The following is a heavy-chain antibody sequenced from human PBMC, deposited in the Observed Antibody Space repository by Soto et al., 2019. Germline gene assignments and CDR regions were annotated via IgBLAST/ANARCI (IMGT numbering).Heavy chain of an antibody. CDR2: IIPILGIA. Sequence: QVQLVQSGAEVKKPGSSVKVSCKASGGTFSSYTISWVRQAPGQGLEWMGRIIPILGIANYAQKFQGRVTITADKSTRTAYMELSSLRSEDTAVYYCASIIDYCSSTSCYVNAFDIWGQGTMVTVSS. V-gene: IGHV1-69*02. CDR1: GGTFSSYT. J-gene: IGHJ3*02. D-gene: IGHD2-2*01. CDR3: ASIIDYCSSTSCYVNAFDI.